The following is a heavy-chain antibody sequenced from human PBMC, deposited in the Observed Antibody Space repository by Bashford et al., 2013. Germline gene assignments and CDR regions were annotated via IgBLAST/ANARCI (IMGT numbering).Heavy chain of an antibody. Sequence: VRQAPGKGLEWVSVIYTGGSTYYADSVKGRFTISRDISKNTLYLQMNSLRVEDTAVYSCARSMGRRNGFDYWGQGTLVTVSS. V-gene: IGHV3-66*01. CDR2: IYTGGST. D-gene: IGHD1-26*01. J-gene: IGHJ4*02. CDR3: ARSMGRRNGFDY.